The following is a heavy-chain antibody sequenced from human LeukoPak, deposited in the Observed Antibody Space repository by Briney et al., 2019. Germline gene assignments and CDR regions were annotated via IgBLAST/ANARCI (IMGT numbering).Heavy chain of an antibody. CDR3: ARYGVKVMITLGGVIVRGSHFDY. CDR2: INHSGST. Sequence: PSETLSLTCAVYGGSFSGYYWSWIRQPPGKGLEWIGEINHSGSTNYNPSHKSRVTISVDTSKNQFSLKLSSVTAADTAVYYCARYGVKVMITLGGVIVRGSHFDYWGQGTLVTVSS. D-gene: IGHD3-16*02. V-gene: IGHV4-34*01. J-gene: IGHJ4*02. CDR1: GGSFSGYY.